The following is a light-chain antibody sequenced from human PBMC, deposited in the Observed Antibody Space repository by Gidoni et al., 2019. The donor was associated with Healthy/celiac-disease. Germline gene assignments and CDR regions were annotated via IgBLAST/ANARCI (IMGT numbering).Light chain of an antibody. J-gene: IGLJ3*02. CDR3: SAWDSSLSAWV. CDR1: SNNVGNQG. V-gene: IGLV10-54*04. Sequence: QAGLTQPPSVSKGLRQTATLTCTGNSNNVGNQGAAWLQQHQGHPPKLLSYRNNNRPSGISEIFSASRSGNTASLTITGLQTEDEADYYCSAWDSSLSAWVFGGGTKLTVL. CDR2: RNN.